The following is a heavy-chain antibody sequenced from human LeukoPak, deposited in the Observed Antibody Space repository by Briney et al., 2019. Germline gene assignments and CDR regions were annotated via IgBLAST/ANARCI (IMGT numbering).Heavy chain of an antibody. CDR2: IYYSGST. Sequence: PSETLSLTCTVSGGSISSYYWSWIRQPPGKGLEWIGYIYYSGSTSYNPSLKSRVTISVDTSKNQFSLKLSSVTAADTAVYYCARVSYYDSSGKFDYWGQGTLVTVSS. D-gene: IGHD3-22*01. CDR3: ARVSYYDSSGKFDY. CDR1: GGSISSYY. J-gene: IGHJ4*02. V-gene: IGHV4-59*01.